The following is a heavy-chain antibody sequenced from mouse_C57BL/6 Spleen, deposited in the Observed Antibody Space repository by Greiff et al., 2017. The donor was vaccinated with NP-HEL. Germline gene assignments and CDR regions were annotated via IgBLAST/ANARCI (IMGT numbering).Heavy chain of an antibody. CDR3: AREEYYSNYEGYFDV. J-gene: IGHJ1*03. V-gene: IGHV5-4*01. CDR2: ISDGGSYT. CDR1: GFTFSSYA. Sequence: DVMLVESGGGLVKPGGSLKLSCAASGFTFSSYAMSWVRQTPEKRLEWVATISDGGSYTYYPDNVKGRFTISRDNAKNNLYLQMSHLKSEDTAMYYCAREEYYSNYEGYFDVWGTGTTVTVSS. D-gene: IGHD2-5*01.